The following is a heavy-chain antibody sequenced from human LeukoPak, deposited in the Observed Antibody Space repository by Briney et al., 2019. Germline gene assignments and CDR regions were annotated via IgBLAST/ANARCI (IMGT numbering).Heavy chain of an antibody. J-gene: IGHJ5*02. CDR2: IYTSGST. CDR1: GGSISSYY. V-gene: IGHV4-4*07. CDR3: ARGRAYGDYYWFDP. D-gene: IGHD4-17*01. Sequence: PSETLSLTCTVSGGSISSYYWSWIRQPAGKGLEWIGRIYTSGSTNYNPSLKSRVTISVDTSKNQFSLKLSSVTAADTAVYYCARGRAYGDYYWFDPWGQGTLVTVSS.